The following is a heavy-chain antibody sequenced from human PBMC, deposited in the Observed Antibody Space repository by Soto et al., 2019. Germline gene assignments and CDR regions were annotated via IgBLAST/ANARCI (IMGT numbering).Heavy chain of an antibody. CDR1: GGTFSSYA. CDR3: ARNFAAAGKFDY. CDR2: IIPIFGTA. D-gene: IGHD6-13*01. J-gene: IGHJ4*02. V-gene: IGHV1-69*06. Sequence: SVKVSCKASGGTFSSYAISWVRQAPGQGLECMGGIIPIFGTANYAQKFQGRVTITADKSTSTAYMELSSLRSEDTAVYYCARNFAAAGKFDYWGQGTLVTVSS.